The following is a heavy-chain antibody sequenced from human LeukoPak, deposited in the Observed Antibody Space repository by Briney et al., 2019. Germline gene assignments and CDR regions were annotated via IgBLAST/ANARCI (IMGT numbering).Heavy chain of an antibody. CDR3: AREGLSYCGGDRYP. J-gene: IGHJ5*02. CDR2: IYYSGST. Sequence: SETLSLTCTVSGGSISSSSYYWGWIRQPPGKGLEWIGSIYYSGSTYYNPSLKSRVTISVDTSKNQFSLKLSSVTAADTAVYYCAREGLSYCGGDRYPWGQGTLVTVSS. V-gene: IGHV4-39*02. CDR1: GGSISSSSYY. D-gene: IGHD2-21*02.